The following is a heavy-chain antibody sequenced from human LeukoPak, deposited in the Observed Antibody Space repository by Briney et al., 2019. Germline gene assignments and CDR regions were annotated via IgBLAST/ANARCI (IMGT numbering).Heavy chain of an antibody. V-gene: IGHV4-59*01. J-gene: IGHJ5*02. CDR3: ARAAEYNWFDP. Sequence: SETLSLTCTVSGGSISSYYWSWIRQPPGKGLEWIGYIYYSGSTNYNPSLKSRVTISVDTSKNQFSLKLSFVTAADTAVYYCARAAEYNWFDPWGQGTLVTVSS. D-gene: IGHD6-25*01. CDR1: GGSISSYY. CDR2: IYYSGST.